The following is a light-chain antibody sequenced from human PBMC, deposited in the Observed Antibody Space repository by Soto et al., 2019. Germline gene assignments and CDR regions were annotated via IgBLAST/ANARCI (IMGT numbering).Light chain of an antibody. Sequence: QSVLTQPASVSGSPGQSITISCTGTSSDVGGYNYVSWYQQHPGKAPKLMIYEVSNRPSGVSNRFSGSKSGNTASLTLSGLQAEGEADYYCSSYTSSSTPVVFGSGTKVTVL. J-gene: IGLJ1*01. CDR1: SSDVGGYNY. V-gene: IGLV2-14*01. CDR3: SSYTSSSTPVV. CDR2: EVS.